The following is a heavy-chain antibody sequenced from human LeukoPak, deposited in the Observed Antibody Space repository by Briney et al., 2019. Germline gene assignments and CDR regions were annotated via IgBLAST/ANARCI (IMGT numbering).Heavy chain of an antibody. V-gene: IGHV3-23*01. J-gene: IGHJ5*02. CDR1: GFTFSSYA. CDR3: AKDSKITIFGVVIGGWFDP. Sequence: GGSLRLSCAASGFTFSSYAMSWVRQAPGKGLEWVSATSGSGGSTYYADSVKGRFTISRDNSKNTLYLQMNSLRAEDTAVYYCAKDSKITIFGVVIGGWFDPWGQGTLVTVSS. D-gene: IGHD3-3*01. CDR2: TSGSGGST.